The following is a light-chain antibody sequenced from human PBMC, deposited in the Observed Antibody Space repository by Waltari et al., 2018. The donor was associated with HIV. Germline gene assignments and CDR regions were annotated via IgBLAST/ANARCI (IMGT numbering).Light chain of an antibody. V-gene: IGLV3-1*01. Sequence: SYEVTQTPSVSVAPGQNAIITCSGDRLGDKLPGWYQQKPRQSPVLVIYQDSKRPSGIPERFSASNAGNKATLTISGTQATDEADYYCQTWDTNSLYVFGSGTKVSVL. CDR2: QDS. CDR1: RLGDKL. J-gene: IGLJ1*01. CDR3: QTWDTNSLYV.